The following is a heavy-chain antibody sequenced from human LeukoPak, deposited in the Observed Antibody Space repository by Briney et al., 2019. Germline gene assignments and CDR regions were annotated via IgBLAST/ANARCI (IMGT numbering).Heavy chain of an antibody. D-gene: IGHD3/OR15-3a*01. J-gene: IGHJ4*02. V-gene: IGHV3-66*01. CDR3: ASWAGNAQSDSWTGPFDY. CDR2: IYSGGTT. CDR1: GFTVSTNY. Sequence: GGSLRLSCAASGFTVSTNYMNWVRQAPGKGLEWVSVIYSGGTTYYADSVKGRFTISRDNAKNLLYLQMSSLRVEDTAVYYCASWAGNAQSDSWTGPFDYWGQGTLVTVSS.